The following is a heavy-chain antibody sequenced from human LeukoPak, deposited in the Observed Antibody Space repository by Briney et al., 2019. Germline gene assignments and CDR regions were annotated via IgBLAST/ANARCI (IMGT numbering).Heavy chain of an antibody. CDR3: AKDLDSPTYGYSFDS. D-gene: IGHD4-17*01. Sequence: PGGSLRLSCTSSGFTFSSYAMNWVRQAPGKGLEGVSFICAVGTFTYYADSGEGRFNISRDKSRNTLYLHMNSLRADDTAVSYCAKDLDSPTYGYSFDSWGQGTLVTVSS. CDR2: ICAVGTFT. CDR1: GFTFSSYA. J-gene: IGHJ4*02. V-gene: IGHV3-23*01.